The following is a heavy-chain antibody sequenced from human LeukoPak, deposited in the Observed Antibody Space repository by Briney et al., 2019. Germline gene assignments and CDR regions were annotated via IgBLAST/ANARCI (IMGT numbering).Heavy chain of an antibody. Sequence: ASVKVSCKASGYTFTSYYMHWVRQAPGQGLEWMGIINPSGGSTSYAQKFQGRVTMTRDMSTSTVYMELSSLRSEDTAVYYCAKGTMVRGVIIPRYYYYYMDVWGKGATVTVSS. D-gene: IGHD3-10*01. V-gene: IGHV1-46*01. CDR2: INPSGGST. J-gene: IGHJ6*03. CDR3: AKGTMVRGVIIPRYYYYYMDV. CDR1: GYTFTSYY.